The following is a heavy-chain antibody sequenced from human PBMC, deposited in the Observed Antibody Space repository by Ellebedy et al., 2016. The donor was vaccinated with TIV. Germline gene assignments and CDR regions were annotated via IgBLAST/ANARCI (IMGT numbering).Heavy chain of an antibody. J-gene: IGHJ4*02. Sequence: SETLSLXCTVSGGSISSGGYYWSWIRQHPGKGLEWIGYIYYSGSTYYNPSLKSRVTISVDTSKNQFSLKLSSVTAADTAVYYCARAGYGDGVDYWGQGTLVTVSS. CDR2: IYYSGST. CDR1: GGSISSGGYY. D-gene: IGHD4-17*01. CDR3: ARAGYGDGVDY. V-gene: IGHV4-31*03.